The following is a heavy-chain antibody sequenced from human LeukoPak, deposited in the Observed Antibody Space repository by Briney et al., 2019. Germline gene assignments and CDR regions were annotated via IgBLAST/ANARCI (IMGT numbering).Heavy chain of an antibody. CDR2: AYYRSQWYN. Sequence: SQTLSLTFAIFGDSVSSNSGAWNWIRKSPSRGIEWLGRAYYRSQWYNYYAFSVKSRIAINADTSKNHFSLQLNSVTAEDTVVYYCAREEAGTYGFQYWGQGTLVTVSS. CDR1: GDSVSSNSGA. J-gene: IGHJ4*02. CDR3: AREEAGTYGFQY. V-gene: IGHV6-1*01. D-gene: IGHD3-10*01.